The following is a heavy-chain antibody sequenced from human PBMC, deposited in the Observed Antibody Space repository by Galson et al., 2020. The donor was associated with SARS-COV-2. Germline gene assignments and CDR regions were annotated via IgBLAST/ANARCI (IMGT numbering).Heavy chain of an antibody. CDR3: AKLPLGYYDTCSYGGRTYYFDY. V-gene: IGHV3-30*18. J-gene: IGHJ4*02. Sequence: PGGSLRLSCAASGFTFSAYGMHWVRQAPGKGLEWVAVISYDGNKKDYADSVKGRFTISRDNSKNTLYLQLDSLRVEDTAVYYCAKLPLGYYDTCSYGGRTYYFDYWGQGTLVTVS. CDR1: GFTFSAYG. CDR2: ISYDGNKK. D-gene: IGHD3-22*01.